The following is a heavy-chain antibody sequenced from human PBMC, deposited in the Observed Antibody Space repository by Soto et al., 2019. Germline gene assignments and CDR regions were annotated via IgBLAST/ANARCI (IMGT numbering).Heavy chain of an antibody. D-gene: IGHD3-10*02. Sequence: QVQLVESGGGVVQPGKSLRLSCSASGFSVSSYGVHWVRQAPGKGLEWVAVMWYDGRNIFYADSVKGRFTISRDNSKNIVYFQMDNLRVEVTASYYCARDSAHVSTYVSVALDVWGQGTMVTVSS. CDR3: ARDSAHVSTYVSVALDV. CDR2: MWYDGRNI. J-gene: IGHJ3*01. V-gene: IGHV3-33*01. CDR1: GFSVSSYG.